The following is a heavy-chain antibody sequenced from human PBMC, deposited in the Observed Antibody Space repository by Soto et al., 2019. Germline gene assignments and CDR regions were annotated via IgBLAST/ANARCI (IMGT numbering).Heavy chain of an antibody. CDR1: GHKFIDYW. CDR3: ARAFGGEYYDRRSWYSAY. J-gene: IGHJ4*02. D-gene: IGHD3-16*01. CDR2: IYPGDFDI. V-gene: IGHV5-51*01. Sequence: LKISCKGYGHKFIDYWIGWVRQVPGKGLEWMGSIYPGDFDIKYGPSFQGQVTISADKSITTVYLQWSSLKASDTGIYYRARAFGGEYYDRRSWYSAYWGQGTQVTGSS.